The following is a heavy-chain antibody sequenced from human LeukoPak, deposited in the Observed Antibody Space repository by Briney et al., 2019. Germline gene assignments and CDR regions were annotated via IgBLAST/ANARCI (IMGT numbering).Heavy chain of an antibody. CDR3: ARVWAGAAAGTVPDH. CDR2: IYHSGST. CDR1: GYSISSGYY. J-gene: IGHJ5*02. V-gene: IGHV4-38-2*01. Sequence: PSETLSLTCAVSGYSISSGYYWGWIRQPPGKGLEWIGSIYHSGSTYYNPSLKSRVTISVDMSKNQFSVKLNSVTAADTAVYYCARVWAGAAAGTVPDHRGQGTLVTVSS. D-gene: IGHD6-13*01.